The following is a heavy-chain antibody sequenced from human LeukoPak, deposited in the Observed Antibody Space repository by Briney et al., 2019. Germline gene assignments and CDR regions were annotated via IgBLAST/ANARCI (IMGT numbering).Heavy chain of an antibody. V-gene: IGHV3-48*03. J-gene: IGHJ4*02. CDR3: ARDLGYSFGHFDY. CDR2: INSTGGTI. D-gene: IGHD5-18*01. Sequence: GGSLRLSCAASGFNFNSYEVNWVRQAPGKGLEWLSYINSTGGTIYYADSVKGRFTISRDNAKNSLYLQMNSLRVEDTAIYYCARDLGYSFGHFDYWGQGTLVTVSS. CDR1: GFNFNSYE.